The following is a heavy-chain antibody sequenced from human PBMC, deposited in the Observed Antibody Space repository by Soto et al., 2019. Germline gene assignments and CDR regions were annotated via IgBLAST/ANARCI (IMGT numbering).Heavy chain of an antibody. CDR1: GGTFSSYA. J-gene: IGHJ6*02. CDR2: IIPIFGTA. Sequence: SVKVSWKASGGTFSSYAISWVRQAPGQGLEWMGGIIPIFGTANYAQKFQGRVTITADESTSTAYMELSSLRSEDTAVYYCARKSEQLVADYYYYYGMDVWGQGTTVTVSS. CDR3: ARKSEQLVADYYYYYGMDV. V-gene: IGHV1-69*13. D-gene: IGHD6-6*01.